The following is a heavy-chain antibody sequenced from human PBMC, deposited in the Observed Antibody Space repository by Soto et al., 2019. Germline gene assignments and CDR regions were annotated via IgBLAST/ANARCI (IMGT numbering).Heavy chain of an antibody. CDR3: AKDHRLEMAPRD. D-gene: IGHD4-17*01. J-gene: IGHJ4*02. CDR1: GFTFSSYG. Sequence: QVQLVESGGGVVQPGRSLRLSCAASGFTFSSYGMHWVRQAPGKGLEWVAVISYDGSNKYYADSVKGRFTISRDNSKNTLYPQMNSLRAGDQGVDYCAKDHRLEMAPRDWGQGTLVTVSS. V-gene: IGHV3-30*18. CDR2: ISYDGSNK.